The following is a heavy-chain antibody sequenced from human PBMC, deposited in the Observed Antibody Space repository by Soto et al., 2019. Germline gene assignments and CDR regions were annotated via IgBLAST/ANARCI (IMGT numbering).Heavy chain of an antibody. J-gene: IGHJ4*02. CDR3: ARDGTYNWV. Sequence: EVQLVESGGGLVQPGGSLRLSCAASGFTVSNNYMRWVRQAPGKGLEWVSLIYSGGATYYAGSVKGRFTISRDNSKNTLDLQMNSLRAEDTAVYYCARDGTYNWVGGQGILVTVSS. D-gene: IGHD1-1*01. CDR1: GFTVSNNY. CDR2: IYSGGAT. V-gene: IGHV3-66*01.